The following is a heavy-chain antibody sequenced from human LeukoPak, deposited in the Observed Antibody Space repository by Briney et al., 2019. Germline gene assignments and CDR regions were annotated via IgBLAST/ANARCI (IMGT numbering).Heavy chain of an antibody. CDR1: GGSFSGYC. CDR2: INHSGST. V-gene: IGHV4-34*01. CDR3: ARVQPTMVRGVIHYYYYYGMDV. J-gene: IGHJ6*02. D-gene: IGHD3-10*01. Sequence: SETLSLTCAVYGGSFSGYCWSWIRQPPGKGLEWIGEINHSGSTNYNPSLKSRVTISVDTSKNQFSLKLSSVTAADTAVYYCARVQPTMVRGVIHYYYYYGMDVWGQGTTVTVSS.